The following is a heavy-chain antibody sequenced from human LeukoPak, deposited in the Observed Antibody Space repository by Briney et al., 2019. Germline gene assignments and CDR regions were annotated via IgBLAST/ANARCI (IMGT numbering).Heavy chain of an antibody. J-gene: IGHJ6*02. CDR2: ISSSSSYT. CDR1: GFTFSDYY. CDR3: ARVGAAAPVVSDYYGMDV. D-gene: IGHD6-13*01. Sequence: GGSLRLSCAASGFTFSDYYMSWIRQAPGKGLEWLSYISSSSSYTNYAVSVKGRFTISRDNAKNSLYLQMNSLRAEDTAVYYCARVGAAAPVVSDYYGMDVWGQGTTVTVSS. V-gene: IGHV3-11*05.